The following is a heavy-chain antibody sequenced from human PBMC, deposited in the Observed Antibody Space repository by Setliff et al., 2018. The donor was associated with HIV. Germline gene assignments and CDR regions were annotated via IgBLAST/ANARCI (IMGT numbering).Heavy chain of an antibody. CDR1: GFTFINAW. J-gene: IGHJ4*02. CDR3: TTSGPNSPKH. CDR2: FKSKIDGGTI. V-gene: IGHV3-15*01. D-gene: IGHD1-26*01. Sequence: VGSLRLSCAGTGFTFINAWMSWVRHSPEKGLEWIGRFKSKIDGGTIDYAAPVKGRFTMSRDDSKNILYLQMNSLKSEDTAVYYCTTSGPNSPKHWGQGTQVTVSS.